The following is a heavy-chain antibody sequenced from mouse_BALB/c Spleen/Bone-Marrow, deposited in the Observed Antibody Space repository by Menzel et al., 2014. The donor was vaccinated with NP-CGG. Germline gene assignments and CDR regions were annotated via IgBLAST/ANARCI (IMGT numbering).Heavy chain of an antibody. CDR3: TRGSSYVGYAMDY. CDR1: GYTFTSNW. D-gene: IGHD1-1*01. CDR2: IYPSDSYT. J-gene: IGHJ4*01. V-gene: IGHV1-69*02. Sequence: QVHVKQSGAELVRPGASVKLSCKASGYTFTSNWINWVKQRPGQGLERIGNIYPSDSYTNYNQKFKDKATLTVDKSSSTAYMQLSSPTSEDSAVYYCTRGSSYVGYAMDYWGQGTSVTVSS.